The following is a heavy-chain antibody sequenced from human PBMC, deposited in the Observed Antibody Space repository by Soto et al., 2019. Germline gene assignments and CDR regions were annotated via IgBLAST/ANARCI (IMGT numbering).Heavy chain of an antibody. CDR2: IKSKSDGGTT. J-gene: IGHJ6*02. Sequence: SVSDGWMNWVRQAPGKGLGWVGRIKSKSDGGTTDYAAPVKGRFTISRDDSKTPLYLQMNSLKTEDTAVYYCTTSSAAYYYGMDVWGQGTTVTVSS. V-gene: IGHV3-15*07. D-gene: IGHD6-13*01. CDR1: SVSDGW. CDR3: TTSSAAYYYGMDV.